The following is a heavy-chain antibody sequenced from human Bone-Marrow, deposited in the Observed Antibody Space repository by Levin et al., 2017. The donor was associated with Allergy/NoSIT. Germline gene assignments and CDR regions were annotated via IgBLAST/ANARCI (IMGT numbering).Heavy chain of an antibody. D-gene: IGHD3-22*01. CDR3: ARGDFVDSSGQHP. Sequence: ASVKVSCKPSGYTFTAYYIQWVRQAPGQGLEWLGRINPNSGRTDYAQKFQGRVTMTEDTSRNTVYMDLKKLRSDDTAGYFCARGDFVDSSGQHPWGQGTLVAVSS. J-gene: IGHJ5*02. CDR2: INPNSGRT. CDR1: GYTFTAYY. V-gene: IGHV1-2*06.